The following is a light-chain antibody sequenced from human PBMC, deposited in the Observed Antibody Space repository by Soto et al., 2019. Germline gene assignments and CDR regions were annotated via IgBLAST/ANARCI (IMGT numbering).Light chain of an antibody. CDR2: KVS. J-gene: IGKJ4*01. Sequence: DDVMTQSPLSLPVTLGQPASISCTSSQGLVYSDGNSNLNWFQQRPGQSPRRLLYKVSNRDSGVPDRFSGSGSGTDFTLKISRVEAEDVALYDCMQGTHWPPGTLGGGTKVDSK. CDR1: QGLVYSDGNSN. V-gene: IGKV2-30*01. CDR3: MQGTHWPPGT.